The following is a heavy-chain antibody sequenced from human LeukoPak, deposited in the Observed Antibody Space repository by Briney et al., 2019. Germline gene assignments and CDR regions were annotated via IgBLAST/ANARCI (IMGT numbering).Heavy chain of an antibody. CDR3: ARVRLEQWLGNFDY. V-gene: IGHV3-20*04. CDR2: INWNGGST. J-gene: IGHJ4*02. Sequence: GGSLRLSCAASGFTFDDYGMSWVRQAPGKGLEWVSGINWNGGSTGYADYVKGRFTISRDNAKNSLYLQMNSLRAEDTALYYCARVRLEQWLGNFDYWGQGTLVTVSS. CDR1: GFTFDDYG. D-gene: IGHD6-19*01.